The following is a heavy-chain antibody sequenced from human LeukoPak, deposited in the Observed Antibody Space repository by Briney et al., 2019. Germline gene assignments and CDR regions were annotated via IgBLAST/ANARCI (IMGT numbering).Heavy chain of an antibody. V-gene: IGHV4-59*08. CDR1: GGSISSYY. CDR2: IYYSGST. J-gene: IGHJ4*02. D-gene: IGHD6-13*01. CDR3: ARGERSIAAASFDC. Sequence: SETLSLTCTVSGGSISSYYWSWLRQPPGKGLEWIGYIYYSGSTNYNPTPKSRVTISIATSKNQCSLKLSSVTAADTAVYYCARGERSIAAASFDCWGQGTLVTAYS.